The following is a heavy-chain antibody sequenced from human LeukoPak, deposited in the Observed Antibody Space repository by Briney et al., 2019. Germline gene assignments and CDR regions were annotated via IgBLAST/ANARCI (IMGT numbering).Heavy chain of an antibody. Sequence: ASVKVSCKASGYTFTSCDINWVRQATGQGLEWMGWMNPNSGNTGYAQKFQGRVTMTRNTSISTAYMELSSLRSEDTAVYYCLYSSGYYSIYAFDIWGQGTMVTVSS. CDR1: GYTFTSCD. J-gene: IGHJ3*02. CDR3: LYSSGYYSIYAFDI. D-gene: IGHD3-22*01. CDR2: MNPNSGNT. V-gene: IGHV1-8*01.